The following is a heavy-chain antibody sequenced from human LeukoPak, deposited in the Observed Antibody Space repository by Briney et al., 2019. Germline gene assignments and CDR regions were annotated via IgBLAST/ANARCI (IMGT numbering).Heavy chain of an antibody. V-gene: IGHV1-69*13. J-gene: IGHJ6*03. CDR3: AYCSGGSCQTTFYYYYYMDV. Sequence: ASVKVSCKASGYTFTSYYMHWVRQAPGQGLEWVGGIIPIFGTANYAQKFQGRVTITADESTSTAYMELSSLRSEDTTVYYCAYCSGGSCQTTFYYYYYMDVWGKGTTVTISS. D-gene: IGHD2-15*01. CDR1: GYTFTSYY. CDR2: IIPIFGTA.